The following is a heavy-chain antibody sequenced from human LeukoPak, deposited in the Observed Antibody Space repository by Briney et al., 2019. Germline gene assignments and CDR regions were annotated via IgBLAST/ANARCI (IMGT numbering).Heavy chain of an antibody. D-gene: IGHD2-2*01. CDR3: ATETDQLGYCSSTSCYLYWFDP. Sequence: GESLKISCKGSGYSFTSYWISWVRQMPGKGLEWMGRIDPSDSYTNYSPSFQGHVTISADKSISTAYLQWSSLKASDTAMYYCATETDQLGYCSSTSCYLYWFDPWGQGTLVTVSS. CDR1: GYSFTSYW. V-gene: IGHV5-10-1*01. CDR2: IDPSDSYT. J-gene: IGHJ5*02.